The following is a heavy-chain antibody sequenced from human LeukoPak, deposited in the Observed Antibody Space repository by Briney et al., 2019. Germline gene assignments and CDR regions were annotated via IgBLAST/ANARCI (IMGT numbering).Heavy chain of an antibody. J-gene: IGHJ4*02. D-gene: IGHD2-2*01. CDR1: GGSFSGYY. CDR2: INHSGST. V-gene: IGHV4-34*01. Sequence: SETLSLTCAVYGGSFSGYYWSWIRQPPGKGLEWIGEINHSGSTNYNPSLKSRVTISVDTSKNQFSLKLSSVTAADTAVYYCARDRGPAAAIFDYWGQGTLVTVSS. CDR3: ARDRGPAAAIFDY.